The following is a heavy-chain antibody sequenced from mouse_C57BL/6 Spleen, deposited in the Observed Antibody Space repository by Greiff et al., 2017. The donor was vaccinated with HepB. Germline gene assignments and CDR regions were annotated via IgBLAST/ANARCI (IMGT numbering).Heavy chain of an antibody. Sequence: EVQRVESGGDLVKPGGSLKLSCAASGFTFSSYGMSWVRQTPDKRLEWVATISSGGSYTYYPDSVKGRFTISRDNAKNTLYLQLSSLKSEDTAMYYCAREGYGNLAFDVWGTGTTVTVSS. V-gene: IGHV5-6*01. CDR1: GFTFSSYG. D-gene: IGHD2-1*01. CDR2: ISSGGSYT. CDR3: AREGYGNLAFDV. J-gene: IGHJ1*03.